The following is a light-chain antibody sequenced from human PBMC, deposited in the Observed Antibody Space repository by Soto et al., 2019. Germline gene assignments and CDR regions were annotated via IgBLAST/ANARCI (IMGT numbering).Light chain of an antibody. CDR3: QQYNNWPYT. CDR2: RAS. Sequence: EIVMTQSPATLSLSPGGSATLSCRASQHVSSNFAWYRQKPGQAPTLLIYRASTRTTGIPARFSVSGSGTEFTLTISSLQSEDFAVYYCQQYNNWPYTFGQGTKLEIK. CDR1: QHVSSN. J-gene: IGKJ2*01. V-gene: IGKV3-15*01.